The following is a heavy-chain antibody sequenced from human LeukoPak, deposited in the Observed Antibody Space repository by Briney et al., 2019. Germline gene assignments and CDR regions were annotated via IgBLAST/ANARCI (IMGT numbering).Heavy chain of an antibody. CDR2: IYTSGST. CDR3: ARGIGDYEFDY. D-gene: IGHD4-17*01. V-gene: IGHV4-4*07. J-gene: IGHJ4*02. CDR1: GGSISSYY. Sequence: SATLSLTCTVSGGSISSYYWSWIRQPAGKGLEWIGRIYTSGSTNYNPSLKSRVTMSVDTSTNQFSLQLSSVTAADTAVYYCARGIGDYEFDYWGQGTLVTVSS.